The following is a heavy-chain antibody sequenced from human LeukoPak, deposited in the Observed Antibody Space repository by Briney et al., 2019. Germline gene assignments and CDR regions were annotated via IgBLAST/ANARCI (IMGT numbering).Heavy chain of an antibody. V-gene: IGHV3-23*01. CDR2: ISASGITT. Sequence: GGPLRLSCAPSGFTFSSCALGWVRQAPGKGLEWVSVISASGITTSYADSVRGRFTISRDNSKDTLNLQMNSLRAEDTAVYYCAKGDRASVVGPLDYWGQGTLVTVSS. D-gene: IGHD1-26*01. CDR1: GFTFSSCA. J-gene: IGHJ4*02. CDR3: AKGDRASVVGPLDY.